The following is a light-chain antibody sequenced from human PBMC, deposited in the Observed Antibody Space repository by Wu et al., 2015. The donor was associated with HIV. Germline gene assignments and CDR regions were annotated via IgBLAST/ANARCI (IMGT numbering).Light chain of an antibody. Sequence: EIVLTQSPDTLSLSAGERATLSCRSSQSVNSNYLAWYQQKPGQAPRLLIYDTSNRATGIPDRFSGSGSGTDFTLTISRLESEDFAVYYCQQYGGSPPTFGPGTKVDIK. CDR3: QQYGGSPPT. J-gene: IGKJ3*01. V-gene: IGKV3-20*01. CDR2: DTS. CDR1: QSVNSNY.